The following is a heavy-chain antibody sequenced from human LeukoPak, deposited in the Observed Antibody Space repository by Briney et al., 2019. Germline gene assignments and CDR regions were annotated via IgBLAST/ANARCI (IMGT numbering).Heavy chain of an antibody. D-gene: IGHD7-27*01. CDR3: ARVLAGDHFDY. V-gene: IGHV3-7*01. Sequence: GGSLRLSCAASGFTFSSYWMSWGRQAPGKGLEWVANIKQDGSENYYVDSVKGRFTISRDNAKNSLYLQMNSLRAEDTAVYYCARVLAGDHFDYWGQGTLVTVSS. J-gene: IGHJ4*02. CDR1: GFTFSSYW. CDR2: IKQDGSEN.